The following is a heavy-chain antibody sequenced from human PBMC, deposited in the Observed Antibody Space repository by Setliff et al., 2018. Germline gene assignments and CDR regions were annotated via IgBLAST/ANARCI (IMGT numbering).Heavy chain of an antibody. CDR2: TIPVFGTT. Sequence: EASVKVSCKASGGTFSSYGISWVRQAPGQGLEWMGGTIPVFGTTDYAQKFQGRVTIITDESTTTAYMELSSLGSEDTAVYYCVREGVDTRSSTDYRYYMDVWGKGTTVTVSS. CDR1: GGTFSSYG. CDR3: VREGVDTRSSTDYRYYMDV. V-gene: IGHV1-69*05. J-gene: IGHJ6*03. D-gene: IGHD5-18*01.